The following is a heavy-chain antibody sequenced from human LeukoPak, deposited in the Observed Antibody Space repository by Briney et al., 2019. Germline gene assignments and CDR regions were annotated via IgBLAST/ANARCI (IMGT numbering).Heavy chain of an antibody. CDR1: GFSLSTSGVG. CDR2: IYWNDAK. V-gene: IGHV2-5*01. D-gene: IGHD3-22*01. Sequence: SGPTLVNPTQTLTLTCTFSGFSLSTSGVGVGWIRQPPGKALEWLALIYWNDAKRYSPSLKSRLTITKDTSKNQVVLTMTNMDPVDTATYYCAHYYDSSGYYYWRVFGYWGQGTLVTVSS. J-gene: IGHJ4*02. CDR3: AHYYDSSGYYYWRVFGY.